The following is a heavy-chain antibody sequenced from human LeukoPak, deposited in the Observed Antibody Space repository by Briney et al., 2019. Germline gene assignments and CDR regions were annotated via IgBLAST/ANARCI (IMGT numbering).Heavy chain of an antibody. D-gene: IGHD3-10*01. CDR3: ASDYYYGSGIDY. Sequence: GGSLSLSCAASGFTFSDYYMSWIRQAPGKGLEWVSYISSSGSTIYYADSVKGRFTISRDNAKNSLYLQMNSLRAEDTAVYYCASDYYYGSGIDYWGQGTLVTVSS. J-gene: IGHJ4*02. CDR1: GFTFSDYY. CDR2: ISSSGSTI. V-gene: IGHV3-11*04.